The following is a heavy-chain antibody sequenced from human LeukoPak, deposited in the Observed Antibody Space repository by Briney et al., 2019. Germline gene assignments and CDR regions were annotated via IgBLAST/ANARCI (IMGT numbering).Heavy chain of an antibody. CDR2: ISSSGSTI. V-gene: IGHV3-11*04. D-gene: IGHD3-3*01. CDR3: ASVGVLSRDY. Sequence: LSLTCTVSGGSISSYYWSWIRQPPGKGLEWVSYISSSGSTIYYADSVKGRFTISRDNAKNSLYLQMNSLRAEDTAVYYCASVGVLSRDYWGQGTLVTVSS. J-gene: IGHJ4*02. CDR1: GGSISSYY.